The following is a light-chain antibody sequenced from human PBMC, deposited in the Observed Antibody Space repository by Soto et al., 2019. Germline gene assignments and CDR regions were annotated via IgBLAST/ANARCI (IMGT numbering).Light chain of an antibody. CDR3: QQLSTYPST. J-gene: IGKJ4*01. V-gene: IGKV1-39*01. Sequence: DIPMTWSPSSLSESVGDRVTITFRASQSISSYLNWYQQKPWEAPNLLVFAASTLQSGVPSRFRGSGSGTDFTLTISSLQAEDFETYYCQQLSTYPSTFGGGTKSDIK. CDR1: QSISSY. CDR2: AAS.